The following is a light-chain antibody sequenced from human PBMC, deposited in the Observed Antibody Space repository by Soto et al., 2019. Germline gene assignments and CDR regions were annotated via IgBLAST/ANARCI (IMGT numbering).Light chain of an antibody. V-gene: IGKV3-11*01. J-gene: IGKJ4*01. CDR3: QQRSNWPST. CDR2: DAS. CDR1: QSVSTY. Sequence: EIVLTQSPVTPSLSPGERATLSCRANQSVSTYLAWYQQKPGRAPRLLIYDASSRATGIPARFSGSGSGTDFTLTISSLEPEDFAVYYCQQRSNWPSTFGGGTKVDIK.